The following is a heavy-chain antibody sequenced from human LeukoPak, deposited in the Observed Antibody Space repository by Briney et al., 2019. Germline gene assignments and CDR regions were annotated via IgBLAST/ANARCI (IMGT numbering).Heavy chain of an antibody. CDR1: GGSISSYY. CDR3: ARLVGDWFDP. D-gene: IGHD3-3*01. J-gene: IGHJ5*02. CDR2: IYYSGST. V-gene: IGHV4-59*08. Sequence: PSETLSLTCTVSGGSISSYYWSWIRQPPGKGLEWIGYIYYSGSTNYNPPLKSRVTISVDTSKNQFSLKLSSVTAADTAVYYCARLVGDWFDPWGQGTLVTVSS.